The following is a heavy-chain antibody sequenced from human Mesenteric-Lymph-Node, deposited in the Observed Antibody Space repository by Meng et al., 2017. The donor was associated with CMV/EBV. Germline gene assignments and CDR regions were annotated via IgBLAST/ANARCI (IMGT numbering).Heavy chain of an antibody. V-gene: IGHV3-23*01. J-gene: IGHJ4*02. Sequence: FTFSSYAMSWVRQAPGKGLEWVSAISGSGGSTYYADSVKGRFTISRDNSKNTLYLQMNSLRAEDTAVYYCAKDLDIVVVVAATPSFDYWGQGTLVTVSS. CDR1: FTFSSYA. D-gene: IGHD2-15*01. CDR3: AKDLDIVVVVAATPSFDY. CDR2: ISGSGGST.